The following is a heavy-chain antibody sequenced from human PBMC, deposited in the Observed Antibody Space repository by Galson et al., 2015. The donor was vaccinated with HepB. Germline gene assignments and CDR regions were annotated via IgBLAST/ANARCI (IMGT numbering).Heavy chain of an antibody. CDR2: IFPDDSDT. V-gene: IGHV5-51*03. J-gene: IGHJ4*02. Sequence: QSGAEVKKSGESLKISCKGSGYYFPTWWIGWVRQRPGKGLEWMGIIFPDDSDTRYSPSFQGQVTMSADRSINTAYQQWSSLKASDTAMYYCARRRFDSSTTYNFDYWGPGTLVTVSS. CDR3: ARRRFDSSTTYNFDY. CDR1: GYYFPTWW. D-gene: IGHD2/OR15-2a*01.